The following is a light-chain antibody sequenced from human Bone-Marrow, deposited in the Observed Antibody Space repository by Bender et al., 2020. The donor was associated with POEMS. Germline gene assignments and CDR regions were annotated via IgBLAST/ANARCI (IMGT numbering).Light chain of an antibody. V-gene: IGLV1-51*01. Sequence: ISCSGSSSNIGNNYVSWYQQVPGTAPKLLIYDNDKRPSGIPDRFSGSKSGTSATLGITGLQTGDEADYYCGTWDSSLRAVVFGGGTKLTVL. J-gene: IGLJ2*01. CDR1: SSNIGNNY. CDR3: GTWDSSLRAVV. CDR2: DND.